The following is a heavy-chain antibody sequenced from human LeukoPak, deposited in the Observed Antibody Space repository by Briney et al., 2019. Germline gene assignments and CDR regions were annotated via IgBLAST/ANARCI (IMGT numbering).Heavy chain of an antibody. CDR3: ARGLYYYYYMDV. Sequence: SETLSLTCIVSGDSISSYFWSWLRQPPGKGLEWIGSIYYSGSTNYNPSLKSRVTISVDTSKNQLSLKLSSVTAADTAVYYCARGLYYYYYMDVWGKGTTVTISS. CDR2: IYYSGST. V-gene: IGHV4-59*08. J-gene: IGHJ6*03. CDR1: GDSISSYF.